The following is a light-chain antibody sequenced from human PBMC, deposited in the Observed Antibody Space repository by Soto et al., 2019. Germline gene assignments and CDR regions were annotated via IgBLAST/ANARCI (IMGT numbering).Light chain of an antibody. CDR1: QSLGTW. J-gene: IGKJ1*01. CDR3: HQYNTYSWT. Sequence: DIQMTQSPSTLSASVGDRVTITCRASQSLGTWLAWYQQKPGQAPKLLIYDASSLEGGVPSRFRDSGSGTQFTLTISSLQPDDFATYYCHQYNTYSWTFGQGTKVE. CDR2: DAS. V-gene: IGKV1-5*01.